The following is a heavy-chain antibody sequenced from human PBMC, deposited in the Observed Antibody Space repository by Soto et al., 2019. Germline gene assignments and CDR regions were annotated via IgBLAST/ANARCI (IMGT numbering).Heavy chain of an antibody. Sequence: LRLSCAAPGFTFSSYAMSWVRQAPGKGMEWVSAISGSGGSTYDADSVKGRLTISRDNSKNTLYLQMNSLRAEDTAVYYCAKGIHYDILTGYHRGDACDSWGQGTLVTVS. J-gene: IGHJ3*02. V-gene: IGHV3-23*01. D-gene: IGHD3-9*01. CDR3: AKGIHYDILTGYHRGDACDS. CDR2: ISGSGGST. CDR1: GFTFSSYA.